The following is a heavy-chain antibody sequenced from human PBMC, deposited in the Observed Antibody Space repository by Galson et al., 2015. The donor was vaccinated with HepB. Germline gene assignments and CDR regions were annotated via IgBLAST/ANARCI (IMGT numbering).Heavy chain of an antibody. CDR1: GFTFSSYE. CDR2: IGSSGSTI. CDR3: AREGRSSLPSSGWVNYYNAMDV. D-gene: IGHD6-19*01. J-gene: IGHJ6*02. V-gene: IGHV3-48*03. Sequence: SLRLSCAASGFTFSSYEMNWVRQAPGKGLEWVSHIGSSGSTIYYADSVKGRFTISRDNAKNSLYLQMHSLRVEDTAVYYCAREGRSSLPSSGWVNYYNAMDVWGQGTTVTVSS.